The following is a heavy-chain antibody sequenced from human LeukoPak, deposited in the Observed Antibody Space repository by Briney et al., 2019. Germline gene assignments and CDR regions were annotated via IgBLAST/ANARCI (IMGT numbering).Heavy chain of an antibody. D-gene: IGHD2-2*01. Sequence: GGSLRLSCAASGFTVSSNYMSWVRQAPGMGLEWVSIIYGDGTTHYVDSVKGRFTISRDNSKNTLYLQMNSLRADDTAVYYCARWFCSSTGCYYDYWGQGTLVTVSS. CDR3: ARWFCSSTGCYYDY. J-gene: IGHJ4*02. CDR2: IYGDGTT. CDR1: GFTVSSNY. V-gene: IGHV3-53*01.